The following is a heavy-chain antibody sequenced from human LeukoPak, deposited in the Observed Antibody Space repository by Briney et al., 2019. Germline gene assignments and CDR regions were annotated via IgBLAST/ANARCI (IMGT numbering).Heavy chain of an antibody. CDR3: AKVPFSSTSTHNWFDP. Sequence: GGSLRLSCEASGFTFSSYAMSWVRQAPGKGLEWVSGISGSGGGTYYADSVKGRFTISRDNSKNTLYLQMNSLRAEDTAVYYCAKVPFSSTSTHNWFDPWGQGTLVTVSS. J-gene: IGHJ5*02. CDR2: ISGSGGGT. V-gene: IGHV3-23*01. CDR1: GFTFSSYA. D-gene: IGHD2-2*01.